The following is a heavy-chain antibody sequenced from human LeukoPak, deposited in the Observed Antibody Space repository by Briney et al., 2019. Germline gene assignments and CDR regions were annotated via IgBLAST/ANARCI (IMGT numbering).Heavy chain of an antibody. CDR2: INPNSGGT. J-gene: IGHJ5*02. D-gene: IGHD2-2*01. V-gene: IGHV1-2*06. Sequence: GASVKVSCKASGYTFTGYYMHWVRQAPGQVLEWMGRINPNSGGTNYAQKFQGRVTMTRDTSISTAYMELSRLRSDDTAVYYCAREVGYSSSYYGRFDPWGQGTLVIVSS. CDR1: GYTFTGYY. CDR3: AREVGYSSSYYGRFDP.